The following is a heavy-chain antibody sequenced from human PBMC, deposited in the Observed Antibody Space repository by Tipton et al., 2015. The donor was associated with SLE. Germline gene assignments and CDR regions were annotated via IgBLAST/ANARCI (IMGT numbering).Heavy chain of an antibody. V-gene: IGHV4-31*03. J-gene: IGHJ3*02. CDR1: GGSISSGGYY. CDR2: IYYSGST. CDR3: ARVVVSDAFDI. Sequence: TLSLTCTVSGGSISSGGYYWSWIRQHPGKGLEWIGYIYYSGSTYYNPSLKSRVTISVDTSKNQFSLKLSSVTAADTAVYYCARVVVSDAFDIWGQGTMVTVSS. D-gene: IGHD3-22*01.